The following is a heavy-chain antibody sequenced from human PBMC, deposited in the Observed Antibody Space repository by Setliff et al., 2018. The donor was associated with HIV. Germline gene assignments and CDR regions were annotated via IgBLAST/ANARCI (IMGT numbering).Heavy chain of an antibody. Sequence: GESLKISCKGSGYSFTSYWIGWVRQMPGKGLEWMGIIYPGDSDTRYSPSFQGQVTISADKSISTAYLKWSSLKASYTATYYCARLCGGDCYLARDAFDIWGQGTMVTVAS. V-gene: IGHV5-51*01. CDR2: IYPGDSDT. CDR3: ARLCGGDCYLARDAFDI. D-gene: IGHD2-21*02. J-gene: IGHJ3*02. CDR1: GYSFTSYW.